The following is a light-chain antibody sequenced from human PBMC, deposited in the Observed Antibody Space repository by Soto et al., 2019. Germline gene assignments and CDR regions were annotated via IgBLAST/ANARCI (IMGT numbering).Light chain of an antibody. Sequence: EIVMTQSPATLSVSPGERVTLSCRASQSVSSNLAWYQQKPGQAPRLLIYGASTRATGIPARFSGSGSGTEFTLTISSLQSEDFAVYYCQQCNNWPLTFGQGTKVEI. CDR2: GAS. CDR3: QQCNNWPLT. CDR1: QSVSSN. V-gene: IGKV3-15*01. J-gene: IGKJ1*01.